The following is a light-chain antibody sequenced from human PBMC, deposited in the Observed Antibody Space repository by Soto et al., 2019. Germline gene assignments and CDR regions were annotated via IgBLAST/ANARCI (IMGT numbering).Light chain of an antibody. CDR1: QTVLHSSNNKDY. Sequence: DIVMTQSPDSLAVSVGERATINCKSSQTVLHSSNNKDYLAWYQHKPGQPPNLLIYWASTRESGVPDRFSGSGSGTDFTLTISSLQAEDAAVYYCQQYYSSPPTFGQGTKLEIK. J-gene: IGKJ2*01. CDR2: WAS. V-gene: IGKV4-1*01. CDR3: QQYYSSPPT.